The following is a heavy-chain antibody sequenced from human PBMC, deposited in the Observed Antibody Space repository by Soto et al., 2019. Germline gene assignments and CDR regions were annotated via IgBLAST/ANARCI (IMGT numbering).Heavy chain of an antibody. D-gene: IGHD1-26*01. Sequence: QITLKESGPTLVKPTQTLTLTCTFSGFSLSTSGVGVGWIRRPPGKALEWLALIYWDDDKRYSPSLKSRLTITKDTSKNQVVLTMTNMDPVDTATYYCAHSPIVGATYEYYFDYWGQGTLVTVSS. V-gene: IGHV2-5*02. CDR2: IYWDDDK. J-gene: IGHJ4*02. CDR3: AHSPIVGATYEYYFDY. CDR1: GFSLSTSGVG.